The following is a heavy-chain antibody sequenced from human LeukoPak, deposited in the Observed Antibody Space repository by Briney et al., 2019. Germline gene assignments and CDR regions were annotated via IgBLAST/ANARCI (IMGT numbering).Heavy chain of an antibody. D-gene: IGHD6-19*01. Sequence: GGSLRLSCAASGFTFRDYYMSWIRQAPGQGLEWLSYISTSNTPIYYADSVKGRFTISRDNAKDSLYLQMNSLRAEDTAVYYCARVSQQWLAKDYWGQGTLVTVSS. CDR3: ARVSQQWLAKDY. CDR1: GFTFRDYY. CDR2: ISTSNTPI. V-gene: IGHV3-11*04. J-gene: IGHJ4*02.